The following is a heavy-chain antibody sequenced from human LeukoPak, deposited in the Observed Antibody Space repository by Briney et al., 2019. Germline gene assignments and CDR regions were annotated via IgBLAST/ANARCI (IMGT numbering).Heavy chain of an antibody. CDR3: ARGTRSSSSGAVDY. D-gene: IGHD6-6*01. Sequence: PPETLSLTCTVSGYSISSGYYRGWIRQPPGKGLEWIGSIYHSGSTYYNPSLKSRVTISVDTSKNQFSLKLSSVTAADTAVYYCARGTRSSSSGAVDYWGQGTLVTVSS. CDR2: IYHSGST. CDR1: GYSISSGYY. J-gene: IGHJ4*02. V-gene: IGHV4-38-2*02.